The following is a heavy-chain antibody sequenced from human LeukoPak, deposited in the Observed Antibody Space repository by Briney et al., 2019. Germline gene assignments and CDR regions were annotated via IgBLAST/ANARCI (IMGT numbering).Heavy chain of an antibody. Sequence: SETLSLTCAVYGGSLSGYYWSWIRQPPGKGLEWIGEINHSGSTNYNPSLKSRVTISVDTSKNQFSLKLSSVTAADTAVYYCARGLTRPNYWGQGTLVTVSS. J-gene: IGHJ4*02. CDR1: GGSLSGYY. CDR2: INHSGST. D-gene: IGHD4-11*01. CDR3: ARGLTRPNY. V-gene: IGHV4-34*01.